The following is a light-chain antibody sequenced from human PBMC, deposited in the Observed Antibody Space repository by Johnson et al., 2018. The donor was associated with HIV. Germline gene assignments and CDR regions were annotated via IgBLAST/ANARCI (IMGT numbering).Light chain of an antibody. J-gene: IGLJ1*01. Sequence: QSVLTQPPSVSAAPGQKVTISCSGSSSNIGKNYVSWYQLLPGTAPKLLIYDYDKRPSGIPDRFSGSKSGTSATLGITGLQTGDEADYYCGTWDTSLRGGVFGAGTKVPVL. V-gene: IGLV1-51*01. CDR3: GTWDTSLRGGV. CDR2: DYD. CDR1: SSNIGKNY.